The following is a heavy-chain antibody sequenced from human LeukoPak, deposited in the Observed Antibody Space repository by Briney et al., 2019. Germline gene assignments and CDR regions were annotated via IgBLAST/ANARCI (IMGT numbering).Heavy chain of an antibody. J-gene: IGHJ4*02. V-gene: IGHV3-13*05. CDR3: ARVVGDSSGWYYFDY. CDR1: GLTFSSYD. Sequence: PGGSLRLSCAASGLTFSSYDMHWVRQATGKGLEWVSAIGTAGDPYYPGSVKGRFTISRENAKNSLYLQMNSLRAGDTAVYYCARVVGDSSGWYYFDYWGQGTLVTVSS. CDR2: IGTAGDP. D-gene: IGHD6-19*01.